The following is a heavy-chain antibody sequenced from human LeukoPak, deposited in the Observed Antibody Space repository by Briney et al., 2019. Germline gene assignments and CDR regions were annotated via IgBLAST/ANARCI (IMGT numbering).Heavy chain of an antibody. Sequence: SETLSLTCAVYGGSFSGYYWGWIRQLPGKGLEWIGYIYDSGSTNYNPSLKSRVTISVDTSKNQFSLKLSSVTAADTAVYYCARVGGTNYYYYGMDVWGQGTTVTVSS. V-gene: IGHV4-59*01. D-gene: IGHD1-1*01. CDR1: GGSFSGYY. CDR2: IYDSGST. CDR3: ARVGGTNYYYYGMDV. J-gene: IGHJ6*02.